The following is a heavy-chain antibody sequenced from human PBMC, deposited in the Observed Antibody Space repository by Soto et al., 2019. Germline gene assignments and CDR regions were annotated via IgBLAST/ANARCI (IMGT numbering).Heavy chain of an antibody. CDR3: AREGRGDAFYI. CDR1: GFTFSSYA. V-gene: IGHV3-30-3*01. J-gene: IGHJ3*02. CDR2: ISYDGSNK. Sequence: GGSLRLSCAASGFTFSSYAMHWVRQAPGKGLEWVAVISYDGSNKYYADSVKGRFTISRDNSKNTLYLQMNSLRAEDTAGYYCAREGRGDAFYIWGQGTMVTVSS.